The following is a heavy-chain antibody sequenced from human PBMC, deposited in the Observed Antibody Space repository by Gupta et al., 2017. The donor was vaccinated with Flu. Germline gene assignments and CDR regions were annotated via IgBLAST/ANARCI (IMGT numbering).Heavy chain of an antibody. CDR3: TTEPVLGGWAFDY. V-gene: IGHV3-15*01. D-gene: IGHD6-19*01. J-gene: IGHJ4*02. Sequence: EVQLVESGGGLVKPGGSLRLSCAASGFTFSNAWMSWVRQAPGKGLEWVGRIKSKTDGGTTDYAAPVKGRFTISRDDSKNTLYLQMNSLKTEDTAVYYCTTEPVLGGWAFDYWGQGTLVTVSS. CDR1: GFTFSNAW. CDR2: IKSKTDGGTT.